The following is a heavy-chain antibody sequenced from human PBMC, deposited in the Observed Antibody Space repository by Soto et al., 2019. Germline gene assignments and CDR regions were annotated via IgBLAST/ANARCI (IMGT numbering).Heavy chain of an antibody. D-gene: IGHD6-13*01. CDR3: AKDYSSSWYNYYYMDV. CDR1: EFTFDDYA. J-gene: IGHJ6*03. V-gene: IGHV3-9*01. Sequence: SLKISCAASEFTFDDYAMHWVRQAPGKGLEWVSGISWNSGSIGYADSVKGRFTISRDNAKNSLYLQMNSLRAEDTALYYCAKDYSSSWYNYYYMDVWGKGTTVTVSS. CDR2: ISWNSGSI.